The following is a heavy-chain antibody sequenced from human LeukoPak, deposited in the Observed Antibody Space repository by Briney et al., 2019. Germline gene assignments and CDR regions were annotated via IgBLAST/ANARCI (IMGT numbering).Heavy chain of an antibody. CDR1: GFTFSSSA. V-gene: IGHV3-23*01. Sequence: GGSLRLSCAASGFTFSSSAMSWVRQAPGRGLEWLSTVSGGGGSTYYADSVKGRFTISRDNSKNTLYLQMNSLRAEDTAVYYCARHSDYDILTGPNDYWGQGTLVTVSS. CDR3: ARHSDYDILTGPNDY. D-gene: IGHD3-9*01. J-gene: IGHJ4*02. CDR2: VSGGGGST.